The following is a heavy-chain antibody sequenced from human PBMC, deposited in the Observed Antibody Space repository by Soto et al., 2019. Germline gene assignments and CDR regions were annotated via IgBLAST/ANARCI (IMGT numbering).Heavy chain of an antibody. CDR1: VYSFTSYW. J-gene: IGHJ4*02. CDR2: IYPGDSDT. V-gene: IGHV5-51*01. Sequence: PGESLKISCKGSVYSFTSYWIGWVRQMPGKCLEWMGIIYPGDSDTXXSPSFQGXXTISAYKSISTXYLQWXSLKASDTAMYYCARASYGDYVDYWCQGTLVTVSS. D-gene: IGHD4-17*01. CDR3: ARASYGDYVDY.